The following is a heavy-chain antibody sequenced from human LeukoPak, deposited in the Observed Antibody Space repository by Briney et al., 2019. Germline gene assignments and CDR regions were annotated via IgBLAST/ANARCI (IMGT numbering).Heavy chain of an antibody. CDR1: GFTFSSYA. J-gene: IGHJ4*02. Sequence: PGGSLRLSCAASGFTFSSYAMSWVRQAPGKGLEWVSAISGSGGSTYYADSVKGRFTISRDNSKNTLYLQMNSLRAEDTAVYYCAKDLHDYGDYGRHNFGYWGQGTLVTVSS. CDR3: AKDLHDYGDYGRHNFGY. D-gene: IGHD4-17*01. CDR2: ISGSGGST. V-gene: IGHV3-23*01.